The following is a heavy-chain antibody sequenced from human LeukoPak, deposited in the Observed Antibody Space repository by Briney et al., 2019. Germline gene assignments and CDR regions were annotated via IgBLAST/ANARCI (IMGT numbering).Heavy chain of an antibody. CDR1: GFSFSTYW. CDR3: GILTLSPG. D-gene: IGHD2-8*01. Sequence: GGSLRLSCAASGFSFSTYWMHWVRQAPGKGLVWVSRISYDGHNTNYADSVKGRFTISRGNAKNTLYLQMNSLRVEDTAVYYCGILTLSPGWGQGTLVTVSS. CDR2: ISYDGHNT. V-gene: IGHV3-74*01. J-gene: IGHJ4*02.